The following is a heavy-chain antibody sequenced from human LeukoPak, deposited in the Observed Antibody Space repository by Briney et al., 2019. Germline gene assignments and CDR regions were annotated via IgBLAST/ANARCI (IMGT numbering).Heavy chain of an antibody. V-gene: IGHV4-39*07. CDR2: VYYSGTT. Sequence: SETLSLTYNVFGGSISSRSHYWGWIRQPPGKGLEWIGSVYYSGTTYDHPSLKSRVSISVDTSKDQMSLRLSSVTAADTAVYYCARLTTDDFWSGYYYYMDVWGKGTTVIVSS. J-gene: IGHJ6*03. CDR1: GGSISSRSHY. CDR3: ARLTTDDFWSGYYYYMDV. D-gene: IGHD3-3*01.